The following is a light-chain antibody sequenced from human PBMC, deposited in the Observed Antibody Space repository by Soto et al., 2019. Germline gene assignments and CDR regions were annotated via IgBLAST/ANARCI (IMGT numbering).Light chain of an antibody. CDR2: GAS. Sequence: EIVLTQSPGTLSLSPGERATLSCRASQSVISSYLAWYQQKPGQAPSLLIYGASTRATGIPARFSGSGSGTDFTLTISSLEPEDFAVYYCQQRSNWPLTFGPGTKVDIK. CDR3: QQRSNWPLT. V-gene: IGKV3D-20*02. CDR1: QSVISSY. J-gene: IGKJ3*01.